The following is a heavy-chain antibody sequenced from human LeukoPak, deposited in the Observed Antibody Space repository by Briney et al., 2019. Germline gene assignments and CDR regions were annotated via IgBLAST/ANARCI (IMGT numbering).Heavy chain of an antibody. V-gene: IGHV2-5*02. CDR1: RFSLSTSGVC. CDR2: ISWDDEK. CDR3: AHRPITMVRGVKGNWFDP. J-gene: IGHJ5*02. D-gene: IGHD3-10*01. Sequence: SGPTLVKPKQTLTLTCSFSRFSLSTSGVCVGLIRQPPGKALEWLALISWDDEKRHSQSLKSRLTITKDTSKNQVVLTITNMDPVDTATYYCAHRPITMVRGVKGNWFDPWGQGTLVTVSS.